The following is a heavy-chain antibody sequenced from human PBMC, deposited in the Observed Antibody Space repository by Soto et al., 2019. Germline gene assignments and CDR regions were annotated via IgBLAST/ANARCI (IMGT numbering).Heavy chain of an antibody. V-gene: IGHV3-30*01. Sequence: PWLSXRLSCLSSVFIFSDYPSHWPRHAPGKGLEWVALISPAGTNQYYADSAKGRFTISRDNSKNTLYLQMNSLRPEDTGLYYCARENSSISNSLLQKWGQGTRVKVYS. CDR2: ISPAGTNQ. D-gene: IGHD2-2*01. J-gene: IGHJ1*01. CDR1: VFIFSDYP. CDR3: ARENSSISNSLLQK.